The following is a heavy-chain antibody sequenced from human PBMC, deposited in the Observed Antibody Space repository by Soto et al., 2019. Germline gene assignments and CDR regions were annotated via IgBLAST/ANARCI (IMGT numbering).Heavy chain of an antibody. CDR2: IYYSGST. Sequence: QVQLQESGPGLVKPSQTLSLTCTVSGGSISSGGYYWSWIRQHPGKGLEWIGYIYYSGSTYYNPSVKSRVTISVDTSKNQFSLKLSSVTAADTAVYYCARGPRWDYDSSGYPLFDYWGQGTLVTVSS. J-gene: IGHJ4*02. CDR1: GGSISSGGYY. D-gene: IGHD3-22*01. V-gene: IGHV4-31*03. CDR3: ARGPRWDYDSSGYPLFDY.